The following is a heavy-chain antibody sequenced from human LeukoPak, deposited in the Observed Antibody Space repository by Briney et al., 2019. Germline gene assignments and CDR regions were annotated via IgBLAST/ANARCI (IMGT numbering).Heavy chain of an antibody. CDR1: GGSISSGNYF. CDR3: ARGNGGYIDTFDN. CDR2: IYASGIT. Sequence: SQTLSLTCTVSGGSISSGNYFWAWIRQPAGKGLEWIGRIYASGITNYSPSLKSRVTISVDTSKNQFSLKLSSVTAADTAVYYCARGNGGYIDTFDNWGQGTMVTVSS. D-gene: IGHD4-17*01. V-gene: IGHV4-61*02. J-gene: IGHJ3*02.